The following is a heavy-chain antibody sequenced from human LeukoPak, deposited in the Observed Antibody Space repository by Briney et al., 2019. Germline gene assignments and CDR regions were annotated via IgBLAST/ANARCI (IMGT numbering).Heavy chain of an antibody. CDR2: ISGSGGST. CDR3: AKRTTDYFDY. CDR1: GFTFSSYG. V-gene: IGHV3-23*01. D-gene: IGHD4-11*01. J-gene: IGHJ4*02. Sequence: GGSLRLSCAASGFTFSSYGMSWVRQAPGKGLEWVSGISGSGGSTYYADSVKGRFTISRGNSKNTLYLQMNSLRAEDTAVYYCAKRTTDYFDYWGQGTLVTVSS.